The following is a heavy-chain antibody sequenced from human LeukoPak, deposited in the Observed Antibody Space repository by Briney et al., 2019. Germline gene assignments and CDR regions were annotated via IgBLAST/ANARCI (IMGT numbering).Heavy chain of an antibody. Sequence: GASVKVSCKASGYTFTSYYMHWVRQAPGQGLEWMGIINPSGGSTSYAQKFQGRVTMTRDTSTSTVYMELSSLRSEDTAVYYCAKGIVMVISGNAFDIWGQGTMVTVSS. J-gene: IGHJ3*02. V-gene: IGHV1-46*01. CDR3: AKGIVMVISGNAFDI. D-gene: IGHD3-22*01. CDR2: INPSGGST. CDR1: GYTFTSYY.